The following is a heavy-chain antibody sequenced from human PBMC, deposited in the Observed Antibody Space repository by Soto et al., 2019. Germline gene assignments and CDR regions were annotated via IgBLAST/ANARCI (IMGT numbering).Heavy chain of an antibody. V-gene: IGHV1-18*01. J-gene: IGHJ3*02. CDR2: ISAYNGNT. CDR1: GYTFTSYG. D-gene: IGHD3-22*01. Sequence: QVQLVQSGAEVKKPGASVKVSCKASGYTFTSYGISWVRQAPGQGLEWMGWISAYNGNTNYAQKLQGRVTMTTDTAQKVQGRVNRTKDTSTSTANMELRSLRSDDTAVYYCARVAWRFSWPTYYYDSSGHAHAFDIWGQGTMVTVSS. CDR3: ARVAWRFSWPTYYYDSSGHAHAFDI.